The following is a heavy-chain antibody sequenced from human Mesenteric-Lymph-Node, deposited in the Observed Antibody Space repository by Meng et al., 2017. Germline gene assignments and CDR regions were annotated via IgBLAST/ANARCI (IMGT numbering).Heavy chain of an antibody. V-gene: IGHV4-34*01. CDR2: INHSGST. D-gene: IGHD3-22*01. J-gene: IGHJ5*02. Sequence: SETLSLTCAVYGGSFSGYYWSWIRQPPGKGLEWIGEINHSGSTNYNPSLKSRVTISVDTSKNQFSLKLSSVTAADTAVYYCARGYYYYDSSGYSNWFDPWGQGTLVTVSS. CDR1: GGSFSGYY. CDR3: ARGYYYYDSSGYSNWFDP.